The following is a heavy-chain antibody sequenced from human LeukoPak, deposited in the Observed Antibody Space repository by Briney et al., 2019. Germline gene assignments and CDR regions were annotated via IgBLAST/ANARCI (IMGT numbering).Heavy chain of an antibody. J-gene: IGHJ4*02. CDR3: ARDGGENWPVDY. CDR1: GGSISSGGYS. V-gene: IGHV4-30-2*01. D-gene: IGHD3-16*01. CDR2: IYHSGST. Sequence: SQTLSLTCAVSGGSISSGGYSWSWIRQPRGKGLEWIGYIYHSGSTYYNPSLKSRVTISVDRSKNQFSLKLSSVTAADTAVYYCARDGGENWPVDYWGQGTLVTVSS.